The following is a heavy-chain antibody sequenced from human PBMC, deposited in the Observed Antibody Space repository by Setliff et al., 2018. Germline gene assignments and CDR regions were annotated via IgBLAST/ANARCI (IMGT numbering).Heavy chain of an antibody. CDR3: ATDTGYYFDY. CDR1: GFTFSSHW. D-gene: IGHD4-4*01. Sequence: GGSLRLSCAAAGFTFSSHWMHWVRQAPGKRLMWVSRINNDGSSTTYEDSVKGRFTISRDNAKNTLYLQMNSLRPEDTAVYYCATDTGYYFDYWGQGTLVTVSS. J-gene: IGHJ4*02. CDR2: INNDGSST. V-gene: IGHV3-74*01.